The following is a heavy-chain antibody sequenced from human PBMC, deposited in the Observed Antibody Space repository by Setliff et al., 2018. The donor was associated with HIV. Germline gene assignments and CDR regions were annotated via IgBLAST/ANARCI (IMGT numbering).Heavy chain of an antibody. CDR1: GGSISSGSYY. Sequence: SETLSLTCTVSGGSISSGSYYWSWIRQHPGKGLEWIGYIFSSGSSYYNPSLQSRVSISIDTSKNQFSLKLSSVTAADTAVYYCARRIDNSGSLPAKNWFDTWGQGRLVTVSS. V-gene: IGHV4-31*03. D-gene: IGHD3-10*01. CDR2: IFSSGSS. J-gene: IGHJ5*02. CDR3: ARRIDNSGSLPAKNWFDT.